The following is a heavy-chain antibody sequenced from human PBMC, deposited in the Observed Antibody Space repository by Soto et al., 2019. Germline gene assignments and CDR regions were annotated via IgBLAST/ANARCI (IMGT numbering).Heavy chain of an antibody. Sequence: EVQLVETGGGLIQPGGSLRLSCAASGFTVSSNYMSWVRQAPGKGLEWVSVIYSGGSTYYADSVKGRFTISRDNSKNTLYLQMNSLRAEDTAVYYCARLGGSYSSWFDPWGQGTLVTVSS. J-gene: IGHJ5*02. V-gene: IGHV3-53*02. D-gene: IGHD1-26*01. CDR2: IYSGGST. CDR1: GFTVSSNY. CDR3: ARLGGSYSSWFDP.